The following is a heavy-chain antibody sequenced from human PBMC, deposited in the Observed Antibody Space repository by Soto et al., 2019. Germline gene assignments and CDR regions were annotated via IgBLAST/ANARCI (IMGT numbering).Heavy chain of an antibody. CDR2: TSGSGVST. D-gene: IGHD4-4*01. CDR3: AKGYSFGFEF. CDR1: GFTLSNFA. V-gene: IGHV3-23*01. J-gene: IGHJ4*02. Sequence: GGSLRLSCAASGFTLSNFAMSWVRQAPGKGLEWVSATSGSGVSTFYADSVKGRFTISRDNSKNTVSLQMSSLRAEDTAIYYCAKGYSFGFEFWGQGILVTVSS.